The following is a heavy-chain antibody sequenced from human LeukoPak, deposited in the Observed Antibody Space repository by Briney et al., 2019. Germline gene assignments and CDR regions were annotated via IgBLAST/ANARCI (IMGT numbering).Heavy chain of an antibody. D-gene: IGHD4-23*01. CDR1: GYTFTSYG. CDR2: ISAYNGNT. V-gene: IGHV1-18*01. J-gene: IGHJ4*02. CDR3: ARHLAGGNSEYYFDY. Sequence: ASVKVSCKASGYTFTSYGISWVRQAPGQGLEWMGWISAYNGNTNYAQKLQGRVTMTTDTSTSTAYMELRSLRSDDTAVYYCARHLAGGNSEYYFDYWGQGTLVTVSS.